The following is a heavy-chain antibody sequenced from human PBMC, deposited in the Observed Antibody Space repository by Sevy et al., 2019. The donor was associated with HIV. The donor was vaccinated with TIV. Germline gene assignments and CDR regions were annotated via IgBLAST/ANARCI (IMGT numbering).Heavy chain of an antibody. Sequence: ASVKVSCKASGYTFTGYYMHWVRQAPGQGLEWMGWINPNSGGTNYAQKFQGRVTMTRDTSIITAYMELSRLRSDDTAVYYCARDPGDYDFWSGLFGPYYYYGMDVWGQGTTVTVSS. CDR2: INPNSGGT. CDR3: ARDPGDYDFWSGLFGPYYYYGMDV. J-gene: IGHJ6*02. CDR1: GYTFTGYY. V-gene: IGHV1-2*02. D-gene: IGHD3-3*01.